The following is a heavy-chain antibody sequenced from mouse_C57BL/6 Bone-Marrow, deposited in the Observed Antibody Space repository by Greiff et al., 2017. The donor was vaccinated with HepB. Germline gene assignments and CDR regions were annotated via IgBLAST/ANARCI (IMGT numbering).Heavy chain of an antibody. D-gene: IGHD2-5*01. CDR1: GYTFTSYG. CDR3: ARCHYSNAWFAY. Sequence: QVQLKESGAELARPGASVKLSCKASGYTFTSYGISWVKQRTGQGLEWIGEIYPRSGNTYYNEKFKGKATLTADKSSSTAYMELRSLTSEDSAVYFCARCHYSNAWFAYWGQGTLVTVSA. CDR2: IYPRSGNT. V-gene: IGHV1-81*01. J-gene: IGHJ3*01.